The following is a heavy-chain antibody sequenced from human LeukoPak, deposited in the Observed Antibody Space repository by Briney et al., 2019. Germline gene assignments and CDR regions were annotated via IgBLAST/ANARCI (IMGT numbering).Heavy chain of an antibody. CDR3: ARLSGYSSGHYYSDY. D-gene: IGHD3-22*01. Sequence: KTSETLSLTCTVSGGSISSDYWSWIRQPPGKGLEWIGYIYYRGSTNYNPPLKSRVTISVDTSKNQFSLKLSSVTAADTAVYYCARLSGYSSGHYYSDYWGQGTLVTVSS. V-gene: IGHV4-59*01. CDR2: IYYRGST. J-gene: IGHJ4*02. CDR1: GGSISSDY.